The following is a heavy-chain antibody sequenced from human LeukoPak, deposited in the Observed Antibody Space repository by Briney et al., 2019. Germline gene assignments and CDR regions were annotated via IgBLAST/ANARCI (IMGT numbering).Heavy chain of an antibody. CDR2: IYHSGST. CDR1: GGSISSYY. Sequence: SETLSLTCTVSGGSISSYYWSWIRQPPGKGLEWIGYIYHSGSTNYNPSLKSRVTISVDTSKNQFSLRLTSVTAADTAVYYCARHVGYSTSGFPPAHFDYWGQGALVTVS. J-gene: IGHJ4*02. CDR3: ARHVGYSTSGFPPAHFDY. D-gene: IGHD6-13*01. V-gene: IGHV4-59*08.